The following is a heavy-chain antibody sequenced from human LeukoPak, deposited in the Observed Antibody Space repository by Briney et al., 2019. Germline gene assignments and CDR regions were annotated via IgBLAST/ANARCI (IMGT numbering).Heavy chain of an antibody. Sequence: GGSLRLSCAASGFTFSTYAMHWVRQAPGKGLEYVSAISTNGGGTYYADSVKGRFTISRDNSKNTLYLQMGSLRAEDMAVYYCARYTGTGGSCYDHWGQGTLVTVSS. CDR1: GFTFSTYA. CDR2: ISTNGGGT. J-gene: IGHJ5*02. V-gene: IGHV3-64*02. D-gene: IGHD2-15*01. CDR3: ARYTGTGGSCYDH.